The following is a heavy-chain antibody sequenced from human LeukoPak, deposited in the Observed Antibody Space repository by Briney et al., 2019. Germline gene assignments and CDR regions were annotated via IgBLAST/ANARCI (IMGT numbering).Heavy chain of an antibody. CDR3: ARGLRNSNYRPLDY. Sequence: SSGTLSLTCAVSGGSISSSNWWSWVRQPPGKGLEWIGEIYHSGSTNYNPSLKSRVTISVDKSKNQFSLKLSSVTAADTAVYYCARGLRNSNYRPLDYWGQGTLVTVSS. J-gene: IGHJ4*02. D-gene: IGHD4-11*01. CDR2: IYHSGST. V-gene: IGHV4-4*02. CDR1: GGSISSSNW.